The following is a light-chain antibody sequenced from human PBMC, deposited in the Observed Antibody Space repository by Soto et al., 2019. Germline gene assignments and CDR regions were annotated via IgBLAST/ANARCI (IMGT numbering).Light chain of an antibody. Sequence: QSVLTQPPSASGTPGQRVTISCSESSSNIGSNYVYWYQQLPGTAPKLLIYRNNQRPSGVPDRFSGSKSGTSASLAISGLRSEDEADYYCAAWDDSLSGSFGGGTKVTVL. CDR3: AAWDDSLSGS. V-gene: IGLV1-47*01. J-gene: IGLJ2*01. CDR2: RNN. CDR1: SSNIGSNY.